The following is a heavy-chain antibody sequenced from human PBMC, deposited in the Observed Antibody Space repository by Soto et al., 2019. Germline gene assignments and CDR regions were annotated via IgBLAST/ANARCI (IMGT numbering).Heavy chain of an antibody. CDR3: ARELLRFLEGPVPDAFDI. J-gene: IGHJ3*02. Sequence: PSETLSLTCTVSGGSISSYYWSWIRQPPGKGLEWIGYIYYSGSTNYNPSLKSRVTISVDTSKNQFSLKLSSVTAADTAVYYCARELLRFLEGPVPDAFDIWGQGTMVTVSS. D-gene: IGHD3-3*01. V-gene: IGHV4-59*12. CDR1: GGSISSYY. CDR2: IYYSGST.